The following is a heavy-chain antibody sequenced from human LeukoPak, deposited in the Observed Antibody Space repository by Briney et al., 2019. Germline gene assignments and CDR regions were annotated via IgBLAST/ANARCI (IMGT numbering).Heavy chain of an antibody. V-gene: IGHV3-21*01. Sequence: GGSLRLSCAASGFTFSTYNMNWVRQAPGKGLEWVSSISSSSSYIYYADSVKGRFTISRDNAKNSLYLQMNSLRAEDTAVYYCARITGVGWEESVDYWGQGTLVTVSS. CDR1: GFTFSTYN. J-gene: IGHJ4*02. CDR3: ARITGVGWEESVDY. D-gene: IGHD1-26*01. CDR2: ISSSSSYI.